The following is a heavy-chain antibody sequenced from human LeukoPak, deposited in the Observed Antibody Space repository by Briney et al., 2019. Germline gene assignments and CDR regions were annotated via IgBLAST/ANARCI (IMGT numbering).Heavy chain of an antibody. V-gene: IGHV1-2*06. CDR2: INPNSGGT. CDR1: GYTFTGHY. J-gene: IGHJ4*02. CDR3: ARGATAGTGDLDY. Sequence: ASVKVSCKASGYTFTGHYMHWVRQAAGQGLEWMGRINPNSGGTNYAQKFQGRVTMTRDTSISTAYMELSRLRSDDTAVYYCARGATAGTGDLDYWGQGTLVTVSS. D-gene: IGHD7-27*01.